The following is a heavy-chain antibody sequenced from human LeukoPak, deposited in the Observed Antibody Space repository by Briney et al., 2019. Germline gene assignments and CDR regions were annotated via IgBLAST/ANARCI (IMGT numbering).Heavy chain of an antibody. CDR3: ARGSHMMPFY. J-gene: IGHJ4*02. D-gene: IGHD3-16*01. V-gene: IGHV4-34*01. Sequence: SETLSLTCAVYGGSFSGYYWSWIRQPPGKGLEWIGEINHSGSTNYNPPLKSRVTISVDTSKNQFSLKLSSVTAADTAVYYCARGSHMMPFYWGQGTLVTVSS. CDR1: GGSFSGYY. CDR2: INHSGST.